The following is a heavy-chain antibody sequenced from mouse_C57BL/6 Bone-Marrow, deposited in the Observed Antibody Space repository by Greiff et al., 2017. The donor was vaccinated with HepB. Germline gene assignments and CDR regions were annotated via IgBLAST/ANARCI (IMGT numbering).Heavy chain of an antibody. CDR2: IDPNSGGT. D-gene: IGHD2-2*01. Sequence: QVHVKQSGAEPVKPGASVKLSCKASGYTFTSYWMHWVKQRPGRGLEWIGRIDPNSGGTKYNEKFKSKATLTVDKPSSTAYMQLSSLTSEDSAVYYCAREGLPPYAMDYWGQGTSVTVSS. V-gene: IGHV1-72*01. J-gene: IGHJ4*01. CDR3: AREGLPPYAMDY. CDR1: GYTFTSYW.